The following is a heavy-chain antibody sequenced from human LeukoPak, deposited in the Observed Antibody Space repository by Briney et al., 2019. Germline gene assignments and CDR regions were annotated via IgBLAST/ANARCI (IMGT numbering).Heavy chain of an antibody. Sequence: GGSLRLSCAASGFTFSSYSMNWVRQAPGKGLKWVSSISSGSTYIYYADSVKGRFTISRDNAKNSLYLQMNGLRAEDTAVYYCARGIAIGAAGTEDYWGQGTLVTVSS. CDR1: GFTFSSYS. CDR3: ARGIAIGAAGTEDY. J-gene: IGHJ4*02. D-gene: IGHD6-13*01. V-gene: IGHV3-21*01. CDR2: ISSGSTYI.